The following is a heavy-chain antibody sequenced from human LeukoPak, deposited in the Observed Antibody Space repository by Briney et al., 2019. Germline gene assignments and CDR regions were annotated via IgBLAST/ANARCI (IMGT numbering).Heavy chain of an antibody. V-gene: IGHV1-69*13. J-gene: IGHJ4*02. D-gene: IGHD2-2*01. CDR1: GGTFSSYA. Sequence: ASVKVSCKASGGTFSSYAISWVRQAPGQGLEWMGGIIPIFGTANYAQKFQGRVTITADESTGTAYMELSSLRSEDTAVYYCARDRGSCSSTSCYVRFDYWGQGTLVTVSS. CDR2: IIPIFGTA. CDR3: ARDRGSCSSTSCYVRFDY.